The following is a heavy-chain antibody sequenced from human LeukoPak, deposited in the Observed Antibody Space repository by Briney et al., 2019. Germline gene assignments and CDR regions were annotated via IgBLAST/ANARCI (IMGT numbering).Heavy chain of an antibody. V-gene: IGHV7-4-1*02. CDR3: ARTMIVVGSPDAFDI. J-gene: IGHJ3*02. CDR2: INTNTGNP. CDR1: GYTFTSYA. D-gene: IGHD3-22*01. Sequence: GASVKVSCKASGYTFTSYAMNWVRQAPGQGLEWMGWINTNTGNPTYAQGFTGRFVFSLDTSVSTAYLQISSLKAEDTAVYYCARTMIVVGSPDAFDIWGQGTMVTVSS.